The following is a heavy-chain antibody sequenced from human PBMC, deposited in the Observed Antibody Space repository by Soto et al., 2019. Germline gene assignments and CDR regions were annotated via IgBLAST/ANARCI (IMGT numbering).Heavy chain of an antibody. Sequence: GGSLRLSCTASGFTFGDYAMSWVRQAPGKGLEWVGFIRSKAYGGTTEYAASVKGRFTISRDDSKSIAYLQMNSLKTEDTAVYYRTRDRRFVYGGVAYYYYGMDVWDPGTTVNVSS. D-gene: IGHD4-17*01. V-gene: IGHV3-49*04. CDR1: GFTFGDYA. CDR3: TRDRRFVYGGVAYYYYGMDV. J-gene: IGHJ6*02. CDR2: IRSKAYGGTT.